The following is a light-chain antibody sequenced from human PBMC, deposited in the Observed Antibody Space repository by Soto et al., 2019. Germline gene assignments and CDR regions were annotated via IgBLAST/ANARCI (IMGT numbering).Light chain of an antibody. J-gene: IGKJ1*01. Sequence: DIHMTQSPSTLSASVGDRVTITCRASQSISIWLAWYQQKPGRAPNLLIYGTSSLESGAPSRFSGSGSGTEFTLTISSLQPDAFATYYCQHYNDYSWTFGQGTKVEIK. CDR1: QSISIW. CDR2: GTS. V-gene: IGKV1-5*03. CDR3: QHYNDYSWT.